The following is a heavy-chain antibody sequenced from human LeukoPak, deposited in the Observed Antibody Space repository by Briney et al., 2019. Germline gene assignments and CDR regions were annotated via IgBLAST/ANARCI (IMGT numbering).Heavy chain of an antibody. CDR3: AKDRGDYANWFDP. CDR2: IYSGGST. J-gene: IGHJ5*02. D-gene: IGHD4-17*01. V-gene: IGHV3-53*05. Sequence: GGSLRLSCAASGFTVSSNYMSWVRQAPGKGLEWVSVIYSGGSTYYADSVKGRFTISRDNPKNTLYLQMNSPRAEDTAIYYCAKDRGDYANWFDPWGQGTLVTVSS. CDR1: GFTVSSNY.